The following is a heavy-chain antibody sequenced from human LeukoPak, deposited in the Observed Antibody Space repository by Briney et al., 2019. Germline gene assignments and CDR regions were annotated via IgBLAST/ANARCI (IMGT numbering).Heavy chain of an antibody. CDR1: GGSISSGSYY. CDR3: ARDRHYDFWSGYSVNYYYYYMDV. J-gene: IGHJ6*03. V-gene: IGHV4-61*02. Sequence: SETLSLTCTVSGGSISSGSYYWSWIRQSAGKGLEWIGRIYTSGSTNYNPSLKSRVTISVDTSKNQFSLKLSSVTAADTAVYYCARDRHYDFWSGYSVNYYYYYMDVWGKGTTVTVSS. CDR2: IYTSGST. D-gene: IGHD3-3*01.